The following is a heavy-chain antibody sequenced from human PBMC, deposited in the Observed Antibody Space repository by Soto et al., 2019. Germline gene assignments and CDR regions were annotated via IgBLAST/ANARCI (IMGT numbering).Heavy chain of an antibody. D-gene: IGHD6-19*01. CDR3: ARDPVAGTYFDY. CDR2: INAFNGNT. Sequence: ASVKVSCKASGYTFISYGISWVRQAPGQGLEWMGWINAFNGNTNYAQKLQGRVTMTRDTSTSTAYMELRSLRSDDTAVYYCARDPVAGTYFDYWGQGTRVTVSS. CDR1: GYTFISYG. V-gene: IGHV1-18*01. J-gene: IGHJ4*02.